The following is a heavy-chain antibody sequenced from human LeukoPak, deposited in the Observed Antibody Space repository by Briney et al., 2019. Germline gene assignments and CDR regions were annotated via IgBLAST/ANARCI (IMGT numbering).Heavy chain of an antibody. V-gene: IGHV3-7*01. CDR3: ARVGAVTDGAFDI. D-gene: IGHD4-17*01. J-gene: IGHJ3*02. CDR2: IKQDGSEK. CDR1: GFTFSSYW. Sequence: GGSLRLSCAASGFTFSSYWMSWVRQAPGKGLEWVANIKQDGSEKYYVDSVKGRSTISRDNAKNSLYLQMNSLRAEDTAVYYCARVGAVTDGAFDIWGQGTMVTVSS.